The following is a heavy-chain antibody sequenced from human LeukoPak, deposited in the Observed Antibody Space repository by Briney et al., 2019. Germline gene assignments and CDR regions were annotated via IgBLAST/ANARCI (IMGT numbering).Heavy chain of an antibody. J-gene: IGHJ4*02. V-gene: IGHV3-74*01. Sequence: GGSLRLSCAASGFTFSSYWMHWVRQAPGKGLVWVSRINSDGSSTSYADSVKGRFTISRDNAKSTLYLQMNSLRAEDTAVYYCARGFFNYYGSGSYDYWGQGTLVTVSS. CDR2: INSDGSST. CDR1: GFTFSSYW. CDR3: ARGFFNYYGSGSYDY. D-gene: IGHD3-10*01.